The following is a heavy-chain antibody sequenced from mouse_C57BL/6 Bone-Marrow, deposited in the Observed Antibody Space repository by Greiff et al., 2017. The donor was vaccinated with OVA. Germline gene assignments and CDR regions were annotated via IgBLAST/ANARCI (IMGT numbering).Heavy chain of an antibody. D-gene: IGHD2-4*01. CDR2: IHPNSGST. J-gene: IGHJ2*01. CDR3: ARFDYDESFDY. CDR1: GYTFTSYW. Sequence: VQLQQPGAELVKPGASVKLSCKASGYTFTSYWMHWVKQRPGQGLEWIGMIHPNSGSTNYNEKFKSKATLTVDKSSSTAYMQLSSLTSEDSAVYDCARFDYDESFDYWGQGTTLTVSS. V-gene: IGHV1-64*01.